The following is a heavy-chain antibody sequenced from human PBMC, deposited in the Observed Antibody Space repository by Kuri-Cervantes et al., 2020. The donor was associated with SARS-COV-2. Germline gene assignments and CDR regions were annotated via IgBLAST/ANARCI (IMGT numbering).Heavy chain of an antibody. Sequence: GGSLRLSCAASGFTFSTYGMHWVRQAPGKGLEWVTVISYDGSNKYYADSVKGRFTISRDNSKNTLYLQMNSLRAEDTAVYYCARGYCSGGSCPLLGAFDFWGQGTIVTVSS. CDR1: GFTFSTYG. CDR3: ARGYCSGGSCPLLGAFDF. J-gene: IGHJ3*01. V-gene: IGHV3-30*03. CDR2: ISYDGSNK. D-gene: IGHD2-15*01.